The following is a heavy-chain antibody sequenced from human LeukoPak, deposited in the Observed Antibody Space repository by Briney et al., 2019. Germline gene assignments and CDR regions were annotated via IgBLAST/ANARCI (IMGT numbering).Heavy chain of an antibody. J-gene: IGHJ4*02. Sequence: GGSVKVSCKASGYTFTSYGISWVRQAPGQGLEWMGWISAYYGNTNYAKKLQGRVTMTTDTSTSTAYMELRSLRSDDTAVYYCATGAAVAVFDYWGQGTLVTVSS. V-gene: IGHV1-18*01. CDR3: ATGAAVAVFDY. D-gene: IGHD6-19*01. CDR1: GYTFTSYG. CDR2: ISAYYGNT.